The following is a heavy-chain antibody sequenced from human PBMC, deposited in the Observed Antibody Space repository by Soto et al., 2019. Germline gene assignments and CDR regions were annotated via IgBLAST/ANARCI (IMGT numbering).Heavy chain of an antibody. CDR1: GFSFSSYC. CDR3: AKDSGILTGYLDV. D-gene: IGHD3-9*01. J-gene: IGHJ4*02. V-gene: IGHV3-30*18. Sequence: PGGSLGLSLAATGFSFSSYCLHRGPPAPGKGVGGVAVISYDGSNKYYADSVKGRFTISRDNSKNTLYLQMNSLRAEDTAVYYWAKDSGILTGYLDVWGQGIRVTVSS. CDR2: ISYDGSNK.